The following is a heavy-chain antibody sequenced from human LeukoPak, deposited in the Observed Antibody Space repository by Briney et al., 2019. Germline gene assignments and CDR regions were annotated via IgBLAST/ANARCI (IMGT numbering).Heavy chain of an antibody. V-gene: IGHV4-34*01. Sequence: SETLSLTCAVYGGSFSGYYWSWIRQPPGKGLEWIGEINHSGSTNYNPSLKSRVTISVDTSKNQFSLKLSSVTAADTAVYYCARGLLVPYYYYYMDVWGKGTTVTVSS. J-gene: IGHJ6*03. D-gene: IGHD3-10*01. CDR3: ARGLLVPYYYYYMDV. CDR1: GGSFSGYY. CDR2: INHSGST.